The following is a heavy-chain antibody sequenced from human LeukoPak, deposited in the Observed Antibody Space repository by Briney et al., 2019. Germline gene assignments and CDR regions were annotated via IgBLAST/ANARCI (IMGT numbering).Heavy chain of an antibody. CDR3: VRDFSTVTTAYLHH. V-gene: IGHV3-53*01. CDR2: IYSGGST. J-gene: IGHJ1*01. Sequence: AGGSLRLSCAASGFTVSSNYMSWVRQAPGKGLEWVSVIYSGGSTYYADSVKGRFTISRDNSKNTLYLQMNSLRAEDTAVYYCVRDFSTVTTAYLHHWGLGTLLTVSS. CDR1: GFTVSSNY. D-gene: IGHD4-17*01.